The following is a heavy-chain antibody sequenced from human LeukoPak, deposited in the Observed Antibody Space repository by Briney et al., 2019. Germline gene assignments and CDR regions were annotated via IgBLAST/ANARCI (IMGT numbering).Heavy chain of an antibody. CDR3: ARVKPNYYGMDV. Sequence: GGSLRLSCAASGFTFSSYAMHWVRQAPGKGLAWVAVISYDGSNKYDADSVKGRFTISRDNSKNTLFLQMNSLRAEDTAVYYCARVKPNYYGMDVWGQGTTVTVSS. V-gene: IGHV3-30-3*01. J-gene: IGHJ6*02. CDR2: ISYDGSNK. CDR1: GFTFSSYA.